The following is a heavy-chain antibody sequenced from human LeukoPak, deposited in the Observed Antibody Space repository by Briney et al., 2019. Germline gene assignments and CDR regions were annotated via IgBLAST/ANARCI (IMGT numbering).Heavy chain of an antibody. V-gene: IGHV1-69*05. D-gene: IGHD6-6*01. CDR2: IIPIFGTA. CDR3: ARDDYSSSSRWFDP. CDR1: GGTFSSYA. Sequence: ASVKVSCKASGGTFSSYAISWVRQAPGQGLEWMEGIIPIFGTANYAQKFQGRVTITTDESTSTAYMELSSLRSEDTAVYYCARDDYSSSSRWFDPWGQGTLVTVSS. J-gene: IGHJ5*02.